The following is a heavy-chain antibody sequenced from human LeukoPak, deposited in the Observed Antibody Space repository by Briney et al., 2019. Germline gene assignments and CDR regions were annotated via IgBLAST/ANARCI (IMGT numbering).Heavy chain of an antibody. Sequence: PSETLSLTCSVSGYSISSGFYWGWIRPPPGKGLEWIGSLYHSESTFYNPSLKSRVTISLDTSKNKFSLHLRSVTAADTAVYYCARGPALGELVTFVAYCWGQGSLVTVSS. J-gene: IGHJ4*02. CDR2: LYHSEST. V-gene: IGHV4-38-2*02. CDR1: GYSISSGFY. D-gene: IGHD3-16*01. CDR3: ARGPALGELVTFVAYC.